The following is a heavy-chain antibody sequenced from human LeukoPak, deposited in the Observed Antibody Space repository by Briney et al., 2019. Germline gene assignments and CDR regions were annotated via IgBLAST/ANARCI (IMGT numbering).Heavy chain of an antibody. D-gene: IGHD3-10*01. CDR3: ARHADSGFGQLAFDY. V-gene: IGHV4-59*08. J-gene: IGHJ4*02. Sequence: PSETLSLTCTVSGGSISSYCWSWIRQPPGKGLEWIGYIYYSGSTYYNPSLKSRVTISVDTSKNQFSLKLSSVTAADTAVYYCARHADSGFGQLAFDYWGQGTLVTVSS. CDR2: IYYSGST. CDR1: GGSISSYC.